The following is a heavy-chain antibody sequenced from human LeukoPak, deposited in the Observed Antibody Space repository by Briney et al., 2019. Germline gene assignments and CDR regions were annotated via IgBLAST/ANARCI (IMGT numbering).Heavy chain of an antibody. CDR1: GYTFTDSY. V-gene: IGHV1-2*02. CDR2: INPTSGGA. CDR3: ARSRSHDY. J-gene: IGHJ4*02. Sequence: GASVKVSCTASGYTFTDSYIHWVRQAPGQGLEWMGCINPTSGGATYAQKFQGRVTMTRDTSITTSYVELSSLTSDDTAVYYCARSRSHDYWGQGTLVTVST. D-gene: IGHD6-13*01.